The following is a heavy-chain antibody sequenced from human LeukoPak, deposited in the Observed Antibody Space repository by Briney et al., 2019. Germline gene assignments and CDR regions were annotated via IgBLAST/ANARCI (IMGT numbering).Heavy chain of an antibody. D-gene: IGHD3-10*01. CDR2: IYTSGTT. J-gene: IGHJ6*03. V-gene: IGHV4-61*02. CDR1: GGSISSGSYY. Sequence: SETLSLTRSVSGGSISSGSYYWSWIRQPAGTGLEWIGRIYTSGTTYYNPSLKSRVSISVDTSKNQFSLRLNSVTAADTAVYYCTRESGNTFVRGARYYSFYMDVWGTGTTVTVSS. CDR3: TRESGNTFVRGARYYSFYMDV.